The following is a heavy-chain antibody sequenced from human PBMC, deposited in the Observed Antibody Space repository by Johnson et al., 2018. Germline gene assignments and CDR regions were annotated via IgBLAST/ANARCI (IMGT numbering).Heavy chain of an antibody. J-gene: IGHJ4*02. CDR2: MDPNSGNT. CDR1: GYTFTSYD. D-gene: IGHD6-13*01. V-gene: IGHV1-8*01. CDR3: SRDGVYRYGPSTDYFDY. Sequence: QVQLVQSGAEVKKPGASVKVSCKASGYTFTSYDITWVRQATGQGLEWMGWMDPNSGNTGYAQKFQGRVTMTRNTSISTAHMELSSLISEETAVYYWSRDGVYRYGPSTDYFDYWGQGTLVTVSS.